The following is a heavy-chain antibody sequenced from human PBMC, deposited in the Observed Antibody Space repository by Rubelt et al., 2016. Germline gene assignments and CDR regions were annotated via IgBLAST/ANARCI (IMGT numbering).Heavy chain of an antibody. D-gene: IGHD1-26*01. Sequence: GGGVVQPGRSLRLSCAASGFTFSSYDINWVRHVKRKGLEWVSSLSSSSSYIYYEISEQGRFTISRDNAKNSLYLQMNSLRAEDTAVYYCARDGVVGATTNYWGQGTLVTVSS. J-gene: IGHJ4*02. CDR1: GFTFSSYD. V-gene: IGHV3-21*01. CDR3: ARDGVVGATTNY. CDR2: LSSSSSYI.